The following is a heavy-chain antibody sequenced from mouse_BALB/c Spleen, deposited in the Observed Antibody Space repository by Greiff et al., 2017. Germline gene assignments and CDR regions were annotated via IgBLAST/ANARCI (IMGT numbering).Heavy chain of an antibody. Sequence: EVMLVESGGGLVKPGGSLKLSCAASGFTFSDYYMYWVRQTPEKRLEWVATISDGGSYTYYPDSVKGRFTISRDNAKNNLYLQMSSLKSEDTAMYYCARSATTVVATEGWFAYWGQGTLVTVSA. CDR2: ISDGGSYT. D-gene: IGHD1-1*01. J-gene: IGHJ3*01. V-gene: IGHV5-4*02. CDR3: ARSATTVVATEGWFAY. CDR1: GFTFSDYY.